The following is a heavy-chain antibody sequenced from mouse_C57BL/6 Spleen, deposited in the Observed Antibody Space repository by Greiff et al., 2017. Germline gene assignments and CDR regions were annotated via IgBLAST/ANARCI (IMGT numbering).Heavy chain of an antibody. V-gene: IGHV1-69*01. CDR1: GYTFTSYW. J-gene: IGHJ2*01. D-gene: IGHD2-3*01. CDR3: ARRDGYYFDY. CDR2: IDPSDSYT. Sequence: QVQLQQPGAELVMPGASVKLSCKASGYTFTSYWMHWVKQRPGQGLEWIGEIDPSDSYTNSNQKFKVKSTLTVDKSSSTDYMQLSSQTSEDYAVYYCARRDGYYFDYWGQGTTLTVSS.